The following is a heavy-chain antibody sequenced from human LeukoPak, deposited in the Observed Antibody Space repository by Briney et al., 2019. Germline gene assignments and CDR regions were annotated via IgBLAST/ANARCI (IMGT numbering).Heavy chain of an antibody. CDR3: ARGQSQGRIQPRGGRFDY. Sequence: ASVKVSCKASGYTFTGYYMHWVRQAPGQGLEWMGRINPNSGGTNYAQKFQGRVTMTRDTSTSTAYMELRSLRSDDTAVYYCARGQSQGRIQPRGGRFDYWGQGTLVTVSS. V-gene: IGHV1-2*06. CDR1: GYTFTGYY. D-gene: IGHD5-18*01. CDR2: INPNSGGT. J-gene: IGHJ4*02.